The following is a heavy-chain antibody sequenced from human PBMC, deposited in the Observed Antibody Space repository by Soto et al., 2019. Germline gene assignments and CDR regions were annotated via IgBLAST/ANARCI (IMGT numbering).Heavy chain of an antibody. D-gene: IGHD3-10*01. J-gene: IGHJ4*02. CDR1: GFTFSDYT. V-gene: IGHV3-11*05. CDR2: ISKSDSYT. Sequence: QVQLVESGGGLVQPGGSLRLSCAASGFTFSDYTMSWIRQAPGRGREWLSYISKSDSYTNYADSVKGRLTISRDNAKNSRYLHMSSLRAEDTGVYYCERDPGYFGYSGQGTLVTVSS. CDR3: ERDPGYFGY.